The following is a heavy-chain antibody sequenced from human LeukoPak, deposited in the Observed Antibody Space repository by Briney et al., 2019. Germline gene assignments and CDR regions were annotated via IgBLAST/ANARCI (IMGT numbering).Heavy chain of an antibody. CDR1: GFTFSNYA. V-gene: IGHV3-11*04. J-gene: IGHJ4*02. Sequence: GGSLRLSCAGSGFTFSNYAMSWFRQAPGKGLEWVSYISSNGRTIFYADSMKGRFTISRDNAKKSLYLQMKSLIAEDTAMYYCSRDEFEYCSGSSCAQRYDYWGQGTLVTVSS. CDR2: ISSNGRTI. D-gene: IGHD2-2*01. CDR3: SRDEFEYCSGSSCAQRYDY.